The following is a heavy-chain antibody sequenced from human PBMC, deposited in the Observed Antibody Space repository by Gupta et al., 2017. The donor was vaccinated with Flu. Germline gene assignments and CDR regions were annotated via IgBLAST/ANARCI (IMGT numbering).Heavy chain of an antibody. CDR3: AREKFCSTASCYRWFDP. J-gene: IGHJ5*02. V-gene: IGHV1-2*06. CDR1: GYTFSAYY. Sequence: QVQLVQSGAEVKKPGASVKVSCKASGYTFSAYYIHWVRLAPGQGLEWMGRINPHSGSTNYEQKFQGRVTVTMDTSTSTAYLDLSRLTSDDTAVYYCAREKFCSTASCYRWFDPWGPGTLVTVSS. CDR2: INPHSGST. D-gene: IGHD2-2*02.